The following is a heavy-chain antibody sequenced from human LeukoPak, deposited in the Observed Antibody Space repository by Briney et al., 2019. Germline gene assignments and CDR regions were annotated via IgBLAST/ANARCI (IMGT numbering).Heavy chain of an antibody. CDR2: IYPGDSDT. D-gene: IGHD6-13*01. CDR1: GYSFTSYW. V-gene: IGHV5-51*01. CDR3: ARVPSTWQYYFDY. J-gene: IGHJ4*02. Sequence: GESLKISCKGSGYSFTSYWIGWVRQMPGKGLEWMGIIYPGDSDTRYSPSFQGQVTISADKSTSTAYLQWSSLRASDTAIYHCARVPSTWQYYFDYWGQGTLVTVSS.